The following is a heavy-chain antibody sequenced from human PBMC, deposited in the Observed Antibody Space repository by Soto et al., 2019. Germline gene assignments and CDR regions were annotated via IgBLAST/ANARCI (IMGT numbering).Heavy chain of an antibody. J-gene: IGHJ1*01. CDR1: GGTFSGYA. V-gene: IGHV1-69*01. CDR2: IIPIFGLT. D-gene: IGHD1-20*01. Sequence: QAHLMQSGAEVKKPGSSVKVSCKASGGTFSGYAISWVRQRPGRGLEWMGGIIPIFGLTTYAEKFQGRITLAADESTGTAFMDLRSLISEDTAVYYCARDPRSITGTTSSEDFQFWGPGTLVSVSS. CDR3: ARDPRSITGTTSSEDFQF.